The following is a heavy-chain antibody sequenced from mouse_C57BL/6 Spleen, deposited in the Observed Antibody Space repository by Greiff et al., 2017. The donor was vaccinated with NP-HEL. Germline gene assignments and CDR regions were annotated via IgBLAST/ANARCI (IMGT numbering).Heavy chain of an antibody. D-gene: IGHD1-1*01. CDR1: GYTFTSYW. V-gene: IGHV1-7*01. CDR2: INPSSGYT. J-gene: IGHJ1*03. CDR3: ARRGEFITTVVATGYFDV. Sequence: QVQLQQSGAELAKPGASVKLSCKASGYTFTSYWMHWVKQRPGQGLEWIGYINPSSGYTKYNQKFKDKATLTADKSSSTAYMQLSSLTYEDSAVYYCARRGEFITTVVATGYFDVWGTGTTVTVSS.